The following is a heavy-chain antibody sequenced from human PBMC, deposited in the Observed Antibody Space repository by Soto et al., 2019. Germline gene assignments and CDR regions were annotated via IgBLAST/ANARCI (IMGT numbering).Heavy chain of an antibody. V-gene: IGHV1-18*01. J-gene: IGHJ4*02. D-gene: IGHD3-3*01. CDR1: GYTFTSYG. CDR2: ISAYNGNT. CDR3: ARGGSVYDFWSGYYTGYYFDY. Sequence: ASVKVSCKASGYTFTSYGISWVRQAPGQGLEWMGWISAYNGNTNYAQKLQGRVTMTTDTSTSTAYMELRSLRSDDPAVYYCARGGSVYDFWSGYYTGYYFDYWGQGTLVTVSS.